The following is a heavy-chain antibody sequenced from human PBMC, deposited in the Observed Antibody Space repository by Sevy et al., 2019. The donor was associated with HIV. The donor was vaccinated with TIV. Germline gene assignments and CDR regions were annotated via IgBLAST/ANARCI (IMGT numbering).Heavy chain of an antibody. Sequence: GGSLRLSCAASGFTFSNAWMSWVRQAPGKGLEWVGRIKSKTDGGTTDYAAPVKGRFTISRDDSKNTLYLQMNNLKTEDTAVYYCTTESVGDYAAQYFDYWGQGTLVTVSS. J-gene: IGHJ4*02. CDR2: IKSKTDGGTT. V-gene: IGHV3-15*01. D-gene: IGHD4-17*01. CDR1: GFTFSNAW. CDR3: TTESVGDYAAQYFDY.